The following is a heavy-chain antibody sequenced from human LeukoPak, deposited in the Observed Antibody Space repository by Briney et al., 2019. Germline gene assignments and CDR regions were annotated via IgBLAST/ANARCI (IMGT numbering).Heavy chain of an antibody. CDR2: ISTSSIYI. J-gene: IGHJ4*02. V-gene: IGHV3-21*01. CDR3: ARDQDWNDRGGLDY. D-gene: IGHD1-1*01. Sequence: GGSLRLSCAASAFTFSSYSMNWVRQAPGKGLEWVSSISTSSIYIYYTDSLKGRFTISRDNARNSLYLQMNSLGAEDTAVYYCARDQDWNDRGGLDYWGQGTLVTVSS. CDR1: AFTFSSYS.